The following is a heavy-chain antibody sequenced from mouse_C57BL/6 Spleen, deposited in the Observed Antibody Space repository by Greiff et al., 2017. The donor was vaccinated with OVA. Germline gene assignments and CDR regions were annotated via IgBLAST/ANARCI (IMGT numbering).Heavy chain of an antibody. J-gene: IGHJ2*01. Sequence: QVQLQQSGAELVRPGASVTLSCKASGYTFTDYEMHWVKQTPVHGLEWIGAIDPETGGTAYNQKFKGKAILTADKSSSTAYMELRSLTSEDSAVYYCTRGTSYFDYWGQGTTLIVSS. CDR1: GYTFTDYE. D-gene: IGHD3-3*01. V-gene: IGHV1-15*01. CDR2: IDPETGGT. CDR3: TRGTSYFDY.